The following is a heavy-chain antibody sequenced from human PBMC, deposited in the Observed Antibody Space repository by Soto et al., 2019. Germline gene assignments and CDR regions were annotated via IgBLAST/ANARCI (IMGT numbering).Heavy chain of an antibody. J-gene: IGHJ3*02. D-gene: IGHD3-16*01. Sequence: EVQLVESGGGLVKPGGSLRLSCAASGFTFSSYSMNWVRQAPGKGLEWVSSISSSSSYIYYADSVKGRFTISRDNAKNSLYLQMNSPRAEDTAVYYCARGIKGENAFDIWGQGTMVTVSS. CDR3: ARGIKGENAFDI. V-gene: IGHV3-21*01. CDR1: GFTFSSYS. CDR2: ISSSSSYI.